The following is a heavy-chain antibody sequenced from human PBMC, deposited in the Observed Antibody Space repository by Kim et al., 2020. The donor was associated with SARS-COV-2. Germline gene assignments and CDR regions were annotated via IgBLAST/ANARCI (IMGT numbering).Heavy chain of an antibody. J-gene: IGHJ4*02. Sequence: SVKVSCKASGGTFSSYAISWVRQAPGQGLEWMGGIIPIFGTANYAQKFQGRVTITADESTSTAYMELSSLRSEDTAVYYCTGVPLNYDFWSGYPLYFDYWGQGTLVTVSS. V-gene: IGHV1-69*13. D-gene: IGHD3-3*01. CDR2: IIPIFGTA. CDR3: TGVPLNYDFWSGYPLYFDY. CDR1: GGTFSSYA.